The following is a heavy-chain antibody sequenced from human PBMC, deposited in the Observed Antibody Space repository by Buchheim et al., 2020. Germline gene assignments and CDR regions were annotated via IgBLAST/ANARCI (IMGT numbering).Heavy chain of an antibody. CDR3: ARAGLQQSSVF. J-gene: IGHJ4*02. V-gene: IGHV4-39*07. CDR2: LYYSGST. Sequence: QLQLLVSGPGLVKSSETLSLTCSVSGDSARSSSYYWVWIRQPPGKGPEWIGSLYYSGSTHYNPSLSGRATISEDPTQSKFSLKLTSVSVADTAIYYCARAGLQQSSVFWGQGSL. D-gene: IGHD6-19*01. CDR1: GDSARSSSYY.